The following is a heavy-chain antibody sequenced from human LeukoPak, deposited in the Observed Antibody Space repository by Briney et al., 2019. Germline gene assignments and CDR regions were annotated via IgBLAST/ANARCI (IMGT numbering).Heavy chain of an antibody. Sequence: EGSLRLSCAASGFTFSSYGMHWVRQAPGKGLEWVAVMWYDGSNKYYADSVKGRFTISRDNSKNTLYLQMNSLRAEDTAVYYCARAHYYGSGRPFDYWGQGTLVTVSS. D-gene: IGHD3-10*01. CDR2: MWYDGSNK. J-gene: IGHJ4*02. CDR3: ARAHYYGSGRPFDY. CDR1: GFTFSSYG. V-gene: IGHV3-33*01.